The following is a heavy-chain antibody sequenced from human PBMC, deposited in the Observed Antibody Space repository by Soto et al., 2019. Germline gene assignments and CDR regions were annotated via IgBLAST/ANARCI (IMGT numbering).Heavy chain of an antibody. CDR2: INSDGSSV. CDR1: GFTLSDNW. Sequence: EVQLVESGGGLVQPGGSLRLSCAASGFTLSDNWIHWVRRAPGKGLVWVSRINSDGSSVTYADSVKGRFTLSRDNAKNTWFLQMDSLRVEDTAMYYCVRAPEQRPFDYWGQGTLVTXSS. V-gene: IGHV3-74*03. D-gene: IGHD6-25*01. CDR3: VRAPEQRPFDY. J-gene: IGHJ4*02.